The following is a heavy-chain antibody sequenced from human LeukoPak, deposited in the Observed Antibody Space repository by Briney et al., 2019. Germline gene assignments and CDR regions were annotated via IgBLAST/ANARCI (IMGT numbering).Heavy chain of an antibody. Sequence: GGSLRLSCAASGFTFSDYYMSWIRQAPGKGLEWVSYISSSGSTIYYADSVKGRFAISRDNAKNSLYLQMNSLRAEDTAVYYCARDSGYENYYYGMDVWGQGTTVTVSS. V-gene: IGHV3-11*01. D-gene: IGHD5-12*01. CDR2: ISSSGSTI. J-gene: IGHJ6*02. CDR1: GFTFSDYY. CDR3: ARDSGYENYYYGMDV.